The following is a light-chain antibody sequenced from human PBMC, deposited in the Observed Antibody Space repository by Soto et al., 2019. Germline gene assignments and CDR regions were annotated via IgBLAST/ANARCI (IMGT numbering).Light chain of an antibody. CDR1: SSNLGAPYD. CDR2: GNN. Sequence: QCALTQPPSVSGAPGQTVIISCSGSSSNLGAPYDVNWFRQLPGTVPRLIIYGNNNRPSGVPDRFSGSKSGTSASLAITGLQAEDEADYYCQSYDSSLSGYVFGTGTKVTVL. V-gene: IGLV1-40*01. CDR3: QSYDSSLSGYV. J-gene: IGLJ1*01.